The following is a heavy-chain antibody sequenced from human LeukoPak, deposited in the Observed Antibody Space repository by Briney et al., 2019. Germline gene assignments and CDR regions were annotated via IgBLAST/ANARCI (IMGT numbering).Heavy chain of an antibody. J-gene: IGHJ6*02. V-gene: IGHV1-3*01. D-gene: IGHD3-22*01. CDR3: AREAGYYDSSGYLYYGMDV. CDR2: INAGNGNT. Sequence: ASVKVSCKASGYTFTSYAMHWVRQAPGQRLEWMGWINAGNGNTKYSQKFQGRVTITRDTSASTAYMELSSLRSEDTAVYYCAREAGYYDSSGYLYYGMDVWGQGTTVTVSS. CDR1: GYTFTSYA.